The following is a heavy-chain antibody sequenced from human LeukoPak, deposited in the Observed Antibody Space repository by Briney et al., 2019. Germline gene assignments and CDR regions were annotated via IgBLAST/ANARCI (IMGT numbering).Heavy chain of an antibody. CDR3: ASRSGIPLLPWD. D-gene: IGHD2-21*01. J-gene: IGHJ4*02. Sequence: GGSLRLSCAVSGLTFSNYWMHWVRQAPGKGLVWVSRISNDGTSTSYADSVKGRFTISRDNAKNSLYLQMNSLRAEDTAVYYCASRSGIPLLPWDWGQGTLVTVSS. CDR1: GLTFSNYW. V-gene: IGHV3-74*01. CDR2: ISNDGTST.